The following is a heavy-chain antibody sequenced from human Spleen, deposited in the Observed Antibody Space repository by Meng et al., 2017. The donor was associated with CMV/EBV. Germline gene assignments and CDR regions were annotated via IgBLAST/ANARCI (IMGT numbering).Heavy chain of an antibody. CDR1: GFTYSDYY. D-gene: IGHD3-3*01. V-gene: IGHV3-69-1*02. Sequence: GESLKISCAASGFTYSDYYMNWVRQAPGKGLEWVSDISWNGGSTGYADSVKGRFTISRDSAKNSLYLQMNSLRAEDTAVYYCARGRFLEWLSRTNYYGMDVWGQGTTVTVSS. CDR2: ISWNGGST. J-gene: IGHJ6*02. CDR3: ARGRFLEWLSRTNYYGMDV.